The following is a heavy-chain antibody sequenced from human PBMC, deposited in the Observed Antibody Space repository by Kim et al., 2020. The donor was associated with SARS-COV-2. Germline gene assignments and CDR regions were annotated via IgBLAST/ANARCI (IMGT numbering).Heavy chain of an antibody. D-gene: IGHD3-10*01. J-gene: IGHJ4*02. V-gene: IGHV3-23*01. CDR3: AKNFDPFGVVRGEFDY. CDR2: ISGSGGST. CDR1: GFTFSSYA. Sequence: GGSLRLSCAASGFTFSSYAMSWVRQAPGKGLEWVSAISGSGGSTYYADSVKGRFTISRDNSKNTLYLQMNSLRAEDTAVYYCAKNFDPFGVVRGEFDYWGQGTLVTVSS.